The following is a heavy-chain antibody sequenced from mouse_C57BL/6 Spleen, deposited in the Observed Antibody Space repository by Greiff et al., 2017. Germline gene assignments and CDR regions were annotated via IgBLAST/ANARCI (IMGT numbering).Heavy chain of an antibody. J-gene: IGHJ3*01. CDR2: IHPNSGST. Sequence: QVQLQQPGAELVKPGASVKLSCKASGYTFTSYWMHWVKQRPGQGLEWIGMIHPNSGSTNYNEKFKSKATLTVDKSSSTAYMQLSGLTAEDSAAYYCARNYGSSPCFAYWGQGTLVTVSA. D-gene: IGHD1-1*01. V-gene: IGHV1-64*01. CDR3: ARNYGSSPCFAY. CDR1: GYTFTSYW.